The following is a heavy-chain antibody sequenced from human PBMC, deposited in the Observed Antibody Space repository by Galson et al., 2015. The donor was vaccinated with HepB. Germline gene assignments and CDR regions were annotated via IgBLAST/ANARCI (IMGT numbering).Heavy chain of an antibody. CDR3: AREGDIAVTGTGFDF. Sequence: SVKVSCKASGYTFTTFHMHWVRQAPGQGLEWLGIINPENNSTTYAQRFQGRITLTRDTPTNTVYMELSSLRSEDAAVYYCAREGDIAVTGTGFDFWGQGTLVTVSS. J-gene: IGHJ4*02. D-gene: IGHD6-19*01. CDR2: INPENNST. V-gene: IGHV1-46*01. CDR1: GYTFTTFH.